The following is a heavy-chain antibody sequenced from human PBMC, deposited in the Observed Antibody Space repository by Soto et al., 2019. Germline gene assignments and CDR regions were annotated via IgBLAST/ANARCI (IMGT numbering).Heavy chain of an antibody. D-gene: IGHD2-21*01. CDR2: VSTYNGDT. V-gene: IGHV1-18*01. CDR3: ASDENYGAAY. Sequence: QVQLVQSGVEVKKPGASGRVSCKASGYTFTSHGISWVRQAPGQGLEWMGWVSTYNGDTQYAQKFQGRGSMTTDTSTTTAYMELGSLRYDDTAVYYFASDENYGAAYSGQGTLVTVSS. CDR1: GYTFTSHG. J-gene: IGHJ4*02.